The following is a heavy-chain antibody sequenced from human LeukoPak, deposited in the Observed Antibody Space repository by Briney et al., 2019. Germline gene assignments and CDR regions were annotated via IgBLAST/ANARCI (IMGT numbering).Heavy chain of an antibody. CDR1: GHSFTSYW. CDR3: ARRGQLHPGWGAFDI. J-gene: IGHJ3*02. D-gene: IGHD2-2*01. V-gene: IGHV5-51*01. Sequence: GESLKISCKGSGHSFTSYWIGWVRQMPGKGLEWMGIIYPGDSDTRYSPSFQGQVTISADKSISTAYLQWSSLKASDTAMYYCARRGQLHPGWGAFDIWGQGTMVTVSS. CDR2: IYPGDSDT.